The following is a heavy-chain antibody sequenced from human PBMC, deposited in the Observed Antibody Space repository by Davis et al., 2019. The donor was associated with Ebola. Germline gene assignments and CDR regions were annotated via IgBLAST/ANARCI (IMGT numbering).Heavy chain of an antibody. V-gene: IGHV4-4*02. D-gene: IGHD3-10*01. J-gene: IGHJ5*02. CDR2: IYHSGST. CDR1: GGSISSSNW. Sequence: SETLSLTCAVSGGSISSSNWWSWVRQPPGQGLEWIGEIYHSGSTNYNPSLKSRVTISVDKSKNQFSLKLSSVTAADTAVYYCARDQGWVLGSWFDPWGQGTLVTVSS. CDR3: ARDQGWVLGSWFDP.